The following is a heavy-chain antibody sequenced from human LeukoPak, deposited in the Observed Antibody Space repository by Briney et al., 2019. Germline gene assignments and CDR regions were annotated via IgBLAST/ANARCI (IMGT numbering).Heavy chain of an antibody. D-gene: IGHD2-21*02. J-gene: IGHJ2*01. Sequence: GGSLRLSCAASGFTFSSYSMNWVRQAPGKGLEGVSSISSSSSYIYYADSVKGGFTTSRDNAKNSLYLQMNSLRAEDTAVHYSARDSYHIVVVTGLWYFDLWGRGTLVTVSS. CDR1: GFTFSSYS. CDR2: ISSSSSYI. CDR3: ARDSYHIVVVTGLWYFDL. V-gene: IGHV3-21*01.